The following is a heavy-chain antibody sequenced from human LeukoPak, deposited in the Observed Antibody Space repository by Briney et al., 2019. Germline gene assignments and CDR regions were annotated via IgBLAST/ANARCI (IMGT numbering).Heavy chain of an antibody. CDR1: GGSFSGYY. Sequence: ETLSLTCAVYGGSFSGYYWSWVRQAPGKGLEWVANIKQDGSEKYYVDSVKGRFTISRDNAKNSLYLQMNSLRAEDTAVYYCARDDSSGWYADYWGQGTLVTVSS. J-gene: IGHJ4*02. CDR3: ARDDSSGWYADY. D-gene: IGHD6-19*01. V-gene: IGHV3-7*01. CDR2: IKQDGSEK.